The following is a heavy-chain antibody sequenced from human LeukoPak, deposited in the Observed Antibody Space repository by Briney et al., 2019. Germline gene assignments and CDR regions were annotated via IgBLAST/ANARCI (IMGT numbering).Heavy chain of an antibody. CDR2: IYYSGST. V-gene: IGHV4-39*07. CDR3: ARDTTFKGFDY. Sequence: SETLSLTCTVSGGSISSSSYYWGWIRQPPGKGLEWIGSIYYSGSTYYNPSLKSRVTISVDTSKNQFSLKLSSVTAADTAVYYCARDTTFKGFDYWGQGTLVTASS. J-gene: IGHJ4*02. D-gene: IGHD1-1*01. CDR1: GGSISSSSYY.